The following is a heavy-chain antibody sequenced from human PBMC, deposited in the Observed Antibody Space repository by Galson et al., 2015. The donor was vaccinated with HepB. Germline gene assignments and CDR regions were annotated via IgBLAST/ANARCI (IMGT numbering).Heavy chain of an antibody. J-gene: IGHJ4*02. Sequence: SLRLSCAASGFTFSSYGMHWVRQAPGKGLEWVAVISYDGSNKYYADSVKGRFTISRDNSKNTLYLQMNSLRAEDTAVYYCAKDRGSYSIDGGDYWGQGTLVTVSS. V-gene: IGHV3-30*18. CDR1: GFTFSSYG. CDR3: AKDRGSYSIDGGDY. D-gene: IGHD1-26*01. CDR2: ISYDGSNK.